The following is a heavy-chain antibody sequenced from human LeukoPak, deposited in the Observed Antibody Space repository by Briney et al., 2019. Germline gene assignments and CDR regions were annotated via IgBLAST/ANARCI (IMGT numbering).Heavy chain of an antibody. CDR1: GFTFSSYA. J-gene: IGHJ6*02. Sequence: GGSLTLSCPASGFTFSSYAMHWVRQAPGKGLEWVAVISYDGSNKYYADSVKGRFTISRDNSKNTLYLQMNSLRAEDTAVYYCAGGYSGYDEYGMDVWGQGTTVTVSS. CDR2: ISYDGSNK. V-gene: IGHV3-30-3*01. CDR3: AGGYSGYDEYGMDV. D-gene: IGHD5-12*01.